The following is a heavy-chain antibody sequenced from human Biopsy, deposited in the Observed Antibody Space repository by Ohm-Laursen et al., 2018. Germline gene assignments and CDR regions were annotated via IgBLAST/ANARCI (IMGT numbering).Heavy chain of an antibody. Sequence: SVKVSCKTSGYPFTFYEINWVRQATGQGLEWLGWMNPDSGNTGSAQKFHDRVTMTMNTSINTAYLELGSLRSEDTAVYYCARFDNGFDKWGQGTLVTVSS. V-gene: IGHV1-8*01. CDR1: GYPFTFYE. J-gene: IGHJ4*02. D-gene: IGHD2-8*01. CDR3: ARFDNGFDK. CDR2: MNPDSGNT.